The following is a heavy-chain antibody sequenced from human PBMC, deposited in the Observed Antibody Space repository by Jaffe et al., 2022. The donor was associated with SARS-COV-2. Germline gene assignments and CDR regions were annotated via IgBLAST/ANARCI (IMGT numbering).Heavy chain of an antibody. CDR1: GDTFSSSYV. CDR3: ARADSCGGDCYGAIDS. Sequence: QVQLEQSGAEVKKPGSSVKLSCKASGDTFSSSYVIGWVRQAPGQGLEWMGGIIPRFGSRNFAQRFQGRVTFVADQSTSTAYMELSSLTSGDTAVYYCARADSCGGDCYGAIDSWGQGTLVTVSS. D-gene: IGHD2-21*02. CDR2: IIPRFGSR. J-gene: IGHJ4*02. V-gene: IGHV1-69*19.